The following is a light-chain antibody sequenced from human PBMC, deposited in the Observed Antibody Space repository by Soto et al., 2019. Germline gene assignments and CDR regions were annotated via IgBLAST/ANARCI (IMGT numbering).Light chain of an antibody. CDR3: QQYGSSRT. J-gene: IGKJ1*01. Sequence: EIVLTQSPGTLSLSPGERATLSCRASQSVRSSYLAWYQQKPGQAPRLLIYGASSRPTGIPDRFSGSGAGTDFTLTISRLEPEDFAVYYCQQYGSSRTFGHGTKVEIK. CDR1: QSVRSSY. CDR2: GAS. V-gene: IGKV3-20*01.